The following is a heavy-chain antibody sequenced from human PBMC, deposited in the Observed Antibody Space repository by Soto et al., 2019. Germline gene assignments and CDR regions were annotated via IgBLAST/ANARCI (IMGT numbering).Heavy chain of an antibody. CDR1: GFTFSSDG. Sequence: GGSRRLSCAACGFTFSSDGRHWVRQAPGKGLEWVAVIWYDGSNKCYADSVKGRFTISRDNSKNTLYLQMNSLRTEDTAVYYCARALYSRGSWGIDYWGQGTLVTVSS. CDR2: IWYDGSNK. J-gene: IGHJ4*02. D-gene: IGHD6-19*01. V-gene: IGHV3-33*01. CDR3: ARALYSRGSWGIDY.